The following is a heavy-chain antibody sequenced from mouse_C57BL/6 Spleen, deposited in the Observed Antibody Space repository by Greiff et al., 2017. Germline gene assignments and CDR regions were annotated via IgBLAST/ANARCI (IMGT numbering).Heavy chain of an antibody. J-gene: IGHJ2*01. CDR1: GFSLTSYG. V-gene: IGHV2-5*01. Sequence: VKLMESGPGLVQPSQSLSITCTVSGFSLTSYGVHWVRQSPGKGLEWLGVIWRGGSTDYNAAFMSRLSITKDNSKSQVFFKMNSLQADDTAIYYCAKKDGYYGYFDYWGQGTTLTVSS. D-gene: IGHD2-3*01. CDR2: IWRGGST. CDR3: AKKDGYYGYFDY.